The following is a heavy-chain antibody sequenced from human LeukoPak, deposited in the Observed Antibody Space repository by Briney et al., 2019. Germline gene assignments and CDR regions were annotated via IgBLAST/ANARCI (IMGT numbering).Heavy chain of an antibody. D-gene: IGHD5-24*01. J-gene: IGHJ4*02. V-gene: IGHV1-69*04. CDR1: GGTFSSYA. CDR3: AGRRDGYNYFDY. Sequence: SVKVSCKASGGTFSSYAISWVRQAPGQGLEWMGRIIPILGIANYAQKFQGRVTITADKSTSTAYMELSGLRSEDTAVYYCAGRRDGYNYFDYWGQGTLVTVSS. CDR2: IIPILGIA.